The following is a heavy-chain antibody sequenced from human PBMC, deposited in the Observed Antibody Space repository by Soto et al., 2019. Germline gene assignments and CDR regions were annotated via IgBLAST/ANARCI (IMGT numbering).Heavy chain of an antibody. J-gene: IGHJ5*02. CDR1: GFTFTSSA. V-gene: IGHV1-58*01. CDR2: IVVGSGNT. CDR3: AADPPTNQLDEGITAGGFDP. Sequence: ASVKVSCKASGFTFTSSAVQWVRQARGQRLEWIGWIVVGSGNTNYAQKFQERVTITRDMSTSTAYMELSSLRSEDTAVYYCAADPPTNQLDEGITAGGFDPWGQGTLVTVSS. D-gene: IGHD1-20*01.